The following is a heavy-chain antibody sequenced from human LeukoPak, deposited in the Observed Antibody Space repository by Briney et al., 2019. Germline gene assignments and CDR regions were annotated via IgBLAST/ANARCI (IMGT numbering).Heavy chain of an antibody. Sequence: GGSLRLSCAASGFTFSSYAMHWVRQAPGKGLEWVAVISYDGSNKYYADSVKGRFTISRDNSKNTLYLQMNSLRAEDTAVYYCAKSWNYYDSSGDDALDIWGQGTMVTVSS. D-gene: IGHD3-22*01. J-gene: IGHJ3*02. CDR1: GFTFSSYA. V-gene: IGHV3-30*04. CDR2: ISYDGSNK. CDR3: AKSWNYYDSSGDDALDI.